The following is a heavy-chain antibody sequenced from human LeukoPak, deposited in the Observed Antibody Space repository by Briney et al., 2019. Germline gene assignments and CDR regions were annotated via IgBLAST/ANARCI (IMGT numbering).Heavy chain of an antibody. V-gene: IGHV1-2*02. CDR1: GYTFTGYY. CDR3: ASVTTVTNAEWDY. CDR2: INPNSGGT. D-gene: IGHD4-11*01. J-gene: IGHJ4*02. Sequence: ASVKVSCKASGYTFTGYYMHWVRQAPGQGLEWMGWINPNSGGTNYQGRVTMTRDTSISTAYMELSRLRSDDTAVYYCASVTTVTNAEWDYWGQGTLVTVSS.